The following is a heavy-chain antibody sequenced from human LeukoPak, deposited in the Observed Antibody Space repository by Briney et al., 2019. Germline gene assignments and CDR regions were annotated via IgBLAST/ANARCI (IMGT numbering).Heavy chain of an antibody. CDR1: GFTFSRHS. Sequence: GGSLRLSCVVSGFTFSRHSMNWVRPAPGKGLEWVSYISNYDTIYYADSVRGRFTISRDIAKNSLYLQMNSLRDEDTAVYYCASFLYDFWSGSHHWGWGTLATVSA. J-gene: IGHJ4*02. D-gene: IGHD3-3*01. CDR3: ASFLYDFWSGSHH. CDR2: ISNYDTI. V-gene: IGHV3-48*02.